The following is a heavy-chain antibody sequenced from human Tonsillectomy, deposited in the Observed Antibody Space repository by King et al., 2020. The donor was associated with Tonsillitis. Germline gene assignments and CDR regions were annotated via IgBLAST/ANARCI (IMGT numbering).Heavy chain of an antibody. CDR2: ISFDGSNE. Sequence: QVQLVESGGDVVQPGRSLRLSCAASGFTFKRNAMHWVRQAPGKGLEWVALISFDGSNEWYADSVKGRFTISRDNSKNTVYLQMNSLRPEDTAKYYCAKDFRVRDYYYGMDVWGQGTTVTVSS. J-gene: IGHJ6*02. CDR3: AKDFRVRDYYYGMDV. D-gene: IGHD1-1*01. CDR1: GFTFKRNA. V-gene: IGHV3-30-3*01.